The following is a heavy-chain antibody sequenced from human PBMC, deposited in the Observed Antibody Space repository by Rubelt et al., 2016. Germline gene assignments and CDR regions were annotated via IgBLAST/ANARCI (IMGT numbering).Heavy chain of an antibody. J-gene: IGHJ4*02. V-gene: IGHV3-23*04. CDR3: AKELTGVATIGYYFDN. D-gene: IGHD5-12*01. Sequence: VQLVESGGGVVQPGRSLRLSCAASGFTVSSYAMTWVRQAPGRGLEWVSAISGIGGSTYYADSVKGQFIISRDNSKNTLYLHMNSLRADDTAVYYCAKELTGVATIGYYFDNWGQGTLVTVSS. CDR1: GFTVSSYA. CDR2: ISGIGGST.